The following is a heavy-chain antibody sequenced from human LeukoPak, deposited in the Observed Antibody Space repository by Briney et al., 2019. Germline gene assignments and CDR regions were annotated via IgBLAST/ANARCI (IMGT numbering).Heavy chain of an antibody. D-gene: IGHD6-13*01. CDR2: ISGSGGST. J-gene: IGHJ6*02. V-gene: IGHV3-23*01. CDR1: GFTFSSYA. CDR3: AKDQKLDVYSSSWYNGMDV. Sequence: GGSLRLSCAASGFTFSSYAMSWVRQAPGKGLEWVSAISGSGGSTYYADSVKGRFTISGDNSKNTLYLQMNSLRAEDTAVYYCAKDQKLDVYSSSWYNGMDVWGQGTTVTVSS.